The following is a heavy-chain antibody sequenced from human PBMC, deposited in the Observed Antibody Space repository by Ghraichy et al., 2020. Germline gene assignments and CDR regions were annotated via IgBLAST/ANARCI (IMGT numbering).Heavy chain of an antibody. V-gene: IGHV4-59*08. CDR3: ARRGRGYSLYYYGLDV. J-gene: IGHJ6*02. CDR2: VYYNGNT. Sequence: ETLSLICTVSGGSIRSYYWSWIRQPPGKGLEWIGYVYYNGNTNYNPSLKSRVTISVDTSKNQFSLSLTSVTAADTAVYYCARRGRGYSLYYYGLDVWGQGTTVTVSS. CDR1: GGSIRSYY. D-gene: IGHD5-18*01.